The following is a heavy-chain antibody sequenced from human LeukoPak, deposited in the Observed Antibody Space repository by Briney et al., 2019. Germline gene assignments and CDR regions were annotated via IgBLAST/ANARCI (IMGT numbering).Heavy chain of an antibody. J-gene: IGHJ4*02. V-gene: IGHV3-21*01. D-gene: IGHD5/OR15-5a*01. Sequence: GGSLRLSCAASGFTFSTYAMTWVRQAPGKGLEWVSSITTSSSYIYYADSVKGRFTISRDNAKNSLYLQMNSLRAEDTAVYYCARDDPTSVSDYWGQGTLVTVSS. CDR2: ITTSSSYI. CDR1: GFTFSTYA. CDR3: ARDDPTSVSDY.